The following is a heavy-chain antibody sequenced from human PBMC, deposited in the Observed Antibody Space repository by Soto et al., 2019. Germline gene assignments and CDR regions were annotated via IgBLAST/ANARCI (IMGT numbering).Heavy chain of an antibody. CDR2: ISNDGSNK. V-gene: IGHV3-30*03. Sequence: GGSLRLCCAASGVSFSTYGMHWVRQAPGKGLEWVAFISNDGSNKYYADSVKGRFTISRDNAKNTLYLQMNSLRAEDTAVYYCARVWANSGYYVAYDYWGQGTPVTVSS. CDR1: GVSFSTYG. D-gene: IGHD3-22*01. CDR3: ARVWANSGYYVAYDY. J-gene: IGHJ4*02.